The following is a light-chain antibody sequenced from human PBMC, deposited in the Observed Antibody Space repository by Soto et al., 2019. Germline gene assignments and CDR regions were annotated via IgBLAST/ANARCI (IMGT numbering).Light chain of an antibody. J-gene: IGLJ1*01. CDR1: SSDVGAYDY. Sequence: QSVLTQPPSASGSPGQSVTISCTGTSSDVGAYDYVSWYQQHPGKAPKLMIYEINKRPSGVPDRFSGSKSGNTASLTVSGLQAEDEADYYCSSFAGSNNFPSVFGTGTKVNVL. CDR2: EIN. V-gene: IGLV2-8*01. CDR3: SSFAGSNNFPSV.